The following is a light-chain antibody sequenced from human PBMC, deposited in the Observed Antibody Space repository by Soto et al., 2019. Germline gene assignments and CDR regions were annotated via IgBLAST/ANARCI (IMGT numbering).Light chain of an antibody. Sequence: QSALTQPASVSGSPGQSITISCTGTSSDVGSYNYVSWYQLHPGQAPTLMIYDVSYRPSGVSNSFSGSKSGNTASLTISGLQAEYEADYYCRSYTSSSTVVFGGGTKLTVL. V-gene: IGLV2-14*01. CDR1: SSDVGSYNY. CDR2: DVS. J-gene: IGLJ2*01. CDR3: RSYTSSSTVV.